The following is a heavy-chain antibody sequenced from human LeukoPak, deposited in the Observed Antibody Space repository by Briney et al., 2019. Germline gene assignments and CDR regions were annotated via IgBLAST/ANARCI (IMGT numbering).Heavy chain of an antibody. J-gene: IGHJ4*02. CDR1: GYTFTSYD. V-gene: IGHV1-69*06. CDR2: IIPIFGTA. CDR3: ARDLTVVGATRVFGY. D-gene: IGHD1-26*01. Sequence: SVKVSCKASGYTFTSYDINWVRQAPGQGLEWMGGIIPIFGTANYAQKFQGRVTITADKSTSTAYMELSSLRSEDTAVYYCARDLTVVGATRVFGYWGQGTLVTVSS.